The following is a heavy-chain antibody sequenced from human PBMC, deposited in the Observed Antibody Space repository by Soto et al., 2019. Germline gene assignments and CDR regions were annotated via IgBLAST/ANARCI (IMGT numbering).Heavy chain of an antibody. CDR2: ISYSGTT. D-gene: IGHD2-2*01. J-gene: IGHJ5*02. V-gene: IGHV4-61*08. Sequence: QVQLQESGPGLVKPSETLSLTCTVSGASVSSGGYYWSWILQPPEKGLEWIGYISYSGTTKYSPSLKSRVTISLDTSKNQVSLKLSSVTAADTAVYYCALAKGDYARWFDPWGQGTLVTVSS. CDR1: GASVSSGGYY. CDR3: ALAKGDYARWFDP.